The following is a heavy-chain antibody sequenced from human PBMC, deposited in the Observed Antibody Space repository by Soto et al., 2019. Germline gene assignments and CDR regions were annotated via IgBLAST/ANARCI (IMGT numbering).Heavy chain of an antibody. Sequence: SETLSLTCAVSGGSISSGGYSWSWIRQPPGKGLEWIGYIYHSGSTYYNPSLKSRVTISVDRSKNQFSLKLSSVTAADTAVYYCARWVENAVAAKTRYSNTWLDPWGQGTLVTVYS. J-gene: IGHJ5*02. V-gene: IGHV4-30-2*01. CDR1: GGSISSGGYS. CDR2: IYHSGST. CDR3: ARWVENAVAAKTRYSNTWLDP. D-gene: IGHD2-15*01.